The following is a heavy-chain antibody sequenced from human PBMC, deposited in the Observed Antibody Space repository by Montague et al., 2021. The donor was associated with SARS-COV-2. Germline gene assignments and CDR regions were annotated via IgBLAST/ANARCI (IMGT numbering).Heavy chain of an antibody. CDR3: ARDWEVAARRDCFDP. CDR1: GYTFINYG. J-gene: IGHJ5*02. Sequence: QSGAEVKTPRASVKVSCKASGYTFINYGISWVRQAPGRGLEWMGWISGSNDDANYADDFQGRLTVTADPSTKTAYMELRSLTPDDTAVYYCARDWEVAARRDCFDPWGQGTFVTVSS. CDR2: ISGSNDDA. V-gene: IGHV1-18*01. D-gene: IGHD6-6*01.